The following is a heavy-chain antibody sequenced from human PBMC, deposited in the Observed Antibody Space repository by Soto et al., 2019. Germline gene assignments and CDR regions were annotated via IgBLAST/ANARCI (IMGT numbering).Heavy chain of an antibody. J-gene: IGHJ6*03. CDR2: MNPNSGNT. Sequence: ASVKVSCKASGYTFTSYDINWVRQATGQGLEWMGWMNPNSGNTGYAQKFQGRVTMTRNTSISTAYMELSSLRSEDTAVYYCALISIAAAGTVAPADYYYYYMDVWGKGTTVTVSS. CDR3: ALISIAAAGTVAPADYYYYYMDV. CDR1: GYTFTSYD. D-gene: IGHD6-13*01. V-gene: IGHV1-8*01.